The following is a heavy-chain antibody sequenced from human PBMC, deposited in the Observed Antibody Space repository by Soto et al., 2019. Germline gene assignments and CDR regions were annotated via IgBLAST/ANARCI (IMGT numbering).Heavy chain of an antibody. J-gene: IGHJ4*02. D-gene: IGHD3-22*01. CDR2: IYYSGST. V-gene: IGHV4-59*01. Sequence: PSETLSLTCTVSGGSISSYYWSWIRQPPGKGLEWIGYIYYSGSTNYNPSLKSRVTISVDTSKNQFSLKLSSVTAADTAVYYCARFSYDSSGYFDYWSQGSLVTVS. CDR3: ARFSYDSSGYFDY. CDR1: GGSISSYY.